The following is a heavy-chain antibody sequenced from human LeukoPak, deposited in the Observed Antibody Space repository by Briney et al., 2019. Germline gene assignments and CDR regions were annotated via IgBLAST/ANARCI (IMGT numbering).Heavy chain of an antibody. CDR2: SRNKAKSYTT. V-gene: IGHV3-72*01. D-gene: IGHD5-12*01. Sequence: PGGSLSLSCAASGFTFSDHFLDWVRQAPGKGLEWVGRSRNKAKSYTTEYAASVKGRFTTSRDDSKNSLYLQMNSLKTEDTAVYYCARVGSVARSDYLDYWGQGTLVTVSS. J-gene: IGHJ4*02. CDR3: ARVGSVARSDYLDY. CDR1: GFTFSDHF.